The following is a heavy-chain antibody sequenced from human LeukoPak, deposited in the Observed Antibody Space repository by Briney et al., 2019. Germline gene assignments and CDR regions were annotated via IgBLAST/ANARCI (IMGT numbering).Heavy chain of an antibody. J-gene: IGHJ3*02. CDR2: IYYSGST. V-gene: IGHV4-39*01. CDR3: ARPTIYYYGSGGYAFDI. D-gene: IGHD3-10*01. Sequence: SETLSLTCTVSGGSISSSSYYWGWIRQPPGKGLEWIGSIYYSGSTYYNPSLKSRVTISVDTSKNQFSPKLSSVTAADTAVYYCARPTIYYYGSGGYAFDIWGQGTMVTVSS. CDR1: GGSISSSSYY.